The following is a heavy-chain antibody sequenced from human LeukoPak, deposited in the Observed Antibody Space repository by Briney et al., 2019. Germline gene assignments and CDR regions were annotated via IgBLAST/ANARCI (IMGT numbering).Heavy chain of an antibody. D-gene: IGHD3-3*01. CDR1: GGTFSSYA. V-gene: IGHV1-69*05. CDR2: IIPIFGTA. J-gene: IGHJ3*02. CDR3: ARSLYDFWSGYSSGDAFDI. Sequence: ASVKVSCKASGGTFSSYAISWVRQAPGQGLQWMGRIIPIFGTANYAQKFQGRVTITTDESTSTAYMELSSLRSEATAVYYCARSLYDFWSGYSSGDAFDIWGQGTMVTVSS.